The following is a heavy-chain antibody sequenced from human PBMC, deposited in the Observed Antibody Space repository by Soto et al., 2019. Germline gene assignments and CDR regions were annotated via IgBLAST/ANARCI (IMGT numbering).Heavy chain of an antibody. D-gene: IGHD6-19*01. V-gene: IGHV3-30*18. CDR1: GFTFSSYG. J-gene: IGHJ4*02. CDR3: AKDGLVGYSSGWVDY. Sequence: PGGSLRLSCAASGFTFSSYGMHWVRQAPGKGLEWVAVISYDGSNKYYADSVKGRFTISRDNSKNTLYLQMNSLRAEDTAVYYCAKDGLVGYSSGWVDYWGQGTLVTVSS. CDR2: ISYDGSNK.